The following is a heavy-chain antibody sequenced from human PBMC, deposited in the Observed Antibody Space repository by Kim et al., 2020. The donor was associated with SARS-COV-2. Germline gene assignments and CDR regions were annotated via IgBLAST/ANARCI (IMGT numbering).Heavy chain of an antibody. D-gene: IGHD1-7*01. Sequence: SETLSLTCTVSGGSISSSSYYWGWIRQPPGKGLEWIGSIYYSGSTYYNPSLKSRVTISVDTSKNQFSLKLSSVTAADTAVYYCARHLRFNWNYVSVLPDDYWGQGTLVTVSS. CDR3: ARHLRFNWNYVSVLPDDY. CDR2: IYYSGST. J-gene: IGHJ4*02. V-gene: IGHV4-39*01. CDR1: GGSISSSSYY.